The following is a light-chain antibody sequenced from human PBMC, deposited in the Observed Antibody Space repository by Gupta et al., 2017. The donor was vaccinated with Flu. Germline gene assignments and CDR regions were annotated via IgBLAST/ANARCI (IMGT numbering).Light chain of an antibody. Sequence: DIQMTKSPSSLSASVGDRVTITCRASQSISSYLNWYQQKPGKAPKLLIYAASSLQSGVPSRFSGSGSGTDFTLTISSLQPEDFATYYCQQSYSNPLTFGQGTKLEIK. CDR2: AAS. V-gene: IGKV1-39*01. CDR3: QQSYSNPLT. J-gene: IGKJ2*01. CDR1: QSISSY.